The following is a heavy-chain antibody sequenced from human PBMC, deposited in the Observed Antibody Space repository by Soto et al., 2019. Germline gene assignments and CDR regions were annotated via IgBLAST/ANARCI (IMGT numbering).Heavy chain of an antibody. V-gene: IGHV3-30*03. J-gene: IGHJ3*02. CDR3: ATEQLAPYAFHI. CDR2: ISYDGSNK. D-gene: IGHD6-6*01. Sequence: PGGSLRLSCAASGFTFSSYGMHWVRQAPGKGLEWVAVISYDGSNKYYADSVKGRFTISRDNSKNTLYLQMNSLRAEDTAVYYCATEQLAPYAFHIWGPGTILTV. CDR1: GFTFSSYG.